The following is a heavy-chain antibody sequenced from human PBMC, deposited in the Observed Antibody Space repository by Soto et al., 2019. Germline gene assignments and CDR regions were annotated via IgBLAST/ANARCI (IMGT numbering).Heavy chain of an antibody. D-gene: IGHD1-26*01. CDR3: ARDQGAKYYGMDV. Sequence: GGSLRLSCAASGFTFSSYSMNWVRQAPGKGLEWISYISSSSSTIYYADSVKGRFTISRDNAKNTLYLQMNSLRAEDTAVYYCARDQGAKYYGMDVWGQGTTVTVSS. CDR2: ISSSSSTI. CDR1: GFTFSSYS. J-gene: IGHJ6*02. V-gene: IGHV3-48*01.